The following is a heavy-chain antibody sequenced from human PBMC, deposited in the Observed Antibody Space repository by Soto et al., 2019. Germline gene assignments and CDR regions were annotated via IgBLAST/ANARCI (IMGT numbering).Heavy chain of an antibody. D-gene: IGHD5-18*01. CDR2: IIPIFGTA. Sequence: GASVKVSCKASGCTFSSYAISWVRQTPGQGLEWMGGIIPIFGTANYAQKFRGRVTMTTDTSTTTVYMELTNLRSDDTAVYYCARCIQGDYYYGMDVWGQGTTVTVS. V-gene: IGHV1-69*05. CDR1: GCTFSSYA. J-gene: IGHJ6*02. CDR3: ARCIQGDYYYGMDV.